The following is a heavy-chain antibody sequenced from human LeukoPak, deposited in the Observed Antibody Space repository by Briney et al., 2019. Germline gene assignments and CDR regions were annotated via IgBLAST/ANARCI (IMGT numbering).Heavy chain of an antibody. CDR3: AREGVAAFGDYEY. J-gene: IGHJ4*02. Sequence: SETLSLTCTVSGGSISSSSYYWGWIRQPPGKGLEWIGSIYYSGSTYYNPSLKSRVTISVDTSKNQFSLKLSSVTAADTAVYYCAREGVAAFGDYEYWGQGTLVTVSS. V-gene: IGHV4-39*07. CDR1: GGSISSSSYY. D-gene: IGHD4-17*01. CDR2: IYYSGST.